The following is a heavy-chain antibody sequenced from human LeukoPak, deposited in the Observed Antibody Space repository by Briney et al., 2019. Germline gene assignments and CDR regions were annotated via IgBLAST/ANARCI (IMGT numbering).Heavy chain of an antibody. J-gene: IGHJ4*02. CDR1: GFTFSSNA. Sequence: GGSLRLSCAAAGFTFSSNAMSWVRQRPGKGLEWVSGINDNGGSTVYADSVKGRFTISRDSSKNTLYLQMNSLRAEDTAVYYCAKPVYSSGWDFDYWGQGTLVTVSS. V-gene: IGHV3-23*01. CDR2: INDNGGST. CDR3: AKPVYSSGWDFDY. D-gene: IGHD6-19*01.